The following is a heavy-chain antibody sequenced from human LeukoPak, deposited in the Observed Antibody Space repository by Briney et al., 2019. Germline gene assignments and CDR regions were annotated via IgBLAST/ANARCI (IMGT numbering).Heavy chain of an antibody. CDR3: ARATFYYDSSGYRGNFDY. D-gene: IGHD3-22*01. V-gene: IGHV3-48*03. J-gene: IGHJ4*02. CDR2: ISSGGDTI. Sequence: GGSLRLSCAASGFTFSNNEMNWVRQAPGKGLEWVSYISSGGDTIYYADSVRGRFTISRDNAKNSLYLQIDSLRAEDTAVYYCARATFYYDSSGYRGNFDYWGQGTLVTVSS. CDR1: GFTFSNNE.